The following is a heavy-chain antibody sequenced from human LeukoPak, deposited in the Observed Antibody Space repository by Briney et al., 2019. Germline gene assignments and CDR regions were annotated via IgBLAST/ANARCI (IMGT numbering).Heavy chain of an antibody. J-gene: IGHJ6*03. V-gene: IGHV1-69*05. CDR2: IIPIFGTA. CDR1: GGTLSSYA. CDR3: ARAVSQLERLWGINYYYYMDV. Sequence: SVKVSCKASGGTLSSYAISWVRRAPGQGLEWMGRIIPIFGTANYAQKFQGRVTITTDESTSTAYMELSSLRSEDPAVYYCARAVSQLERLWGINYYYYMDVWGKGTTVTVSS. D-gene: IGHD1-1*01.